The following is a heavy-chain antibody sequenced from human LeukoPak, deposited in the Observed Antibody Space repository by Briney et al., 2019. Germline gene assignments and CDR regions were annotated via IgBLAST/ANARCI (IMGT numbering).Heavy chain of an antibody. D-gene: IGHD4-23*01. CDR2: IKEDGTEK. CDR3: VRAGWELDY. CDR1: GFIFSRFW. Sequence: GGSLRLSWAASGFIFSRFWMSWVRQAPGKGLQWVAHIKEDGTEKYYLDSVKGRFTIARDDARNSLYLQMNSLRDEDTAVYYCVRAGWELDYWGQGTPVIVSS. J-gene: IGHJ4*02. V-gene: IGHV3-7*01.